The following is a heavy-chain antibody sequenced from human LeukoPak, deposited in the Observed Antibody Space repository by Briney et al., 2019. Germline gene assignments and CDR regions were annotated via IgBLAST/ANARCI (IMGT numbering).Heavy chain of an antibody. CDR2: ISGGGGST. CDR3: AKAGDKTTTNPYYFDY. Sequence: GGSLRLSCAASGFTFSSYAMSWVRQAPGKGLEWVSGISGGGGSTYYAVSLKGRFTISRDNSKNTLYLQMNSLRAEDTAVYYCAKAGDKTTTNPYYFDYWGQGTLLTVSS. J-gene: IGHJ4*02. CDR1: GFTFSSYA. V-gene: IGHV3-23*01. D-gene: IGHD3-16*01.